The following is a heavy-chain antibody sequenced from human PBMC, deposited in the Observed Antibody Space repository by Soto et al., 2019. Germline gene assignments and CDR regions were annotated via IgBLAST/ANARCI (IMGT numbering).Heavy chain of an antibody. D-gene: IGHD5-18*01. Sequence: QVQLVQSGAEVKKPGASVKVSCKASGYTFTSYAMHWVRQAPGQRLEWMGGINAGNGNTKYSQKFQGRATITRDTSASTAYMELSSLRSEDTAVYYCARDPIQLWPLTYYYYGMDVWGQGTTVTVSS. J-gene: IGHJ6*02. CDR3: ARDPIQLWPLTYYYYGMDV. CDR2: INAGNGNT. V-gene: IGHV1-3*01. CDR1: GYTFTSYA.